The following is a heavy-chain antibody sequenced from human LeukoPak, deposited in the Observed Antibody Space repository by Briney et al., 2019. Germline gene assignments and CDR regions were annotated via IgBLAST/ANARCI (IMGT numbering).Heavy chain of an antibody. CDR1: GGSVSSGSYY. V-gene: IGHV4-61*01. D-gene: IGHD4-11*01. Sequence: SETLSLTCTVSGGSVSSGSYYWSWIRLPPGKGLEWIGYIYYSGSTNYNPSLKSRVTISVDTSKNQFSLKLSSVTAADTAVYYCARESEIQSLDYWGQGTLVTVSS. CDR3: ARESEIQSLDY. J-gene: IGHJ4*02. CDR2: IYYSGST.